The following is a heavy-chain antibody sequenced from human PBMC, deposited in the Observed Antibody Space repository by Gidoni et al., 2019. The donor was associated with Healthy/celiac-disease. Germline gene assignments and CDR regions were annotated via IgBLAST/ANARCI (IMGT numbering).Heavy chain of an antibody. D-gene: IGHD6-13*01. CDR1: VAPFSSYA. CDR2: IIPIFGTA. CDR3: ASRQGSSWSEYFDY. J-gene: IGHJ4*02. V-gene: IGHV1-69*01. Sequence: QVQLVQSGAEVKQPGSSVKVSCKASVAPFSSYAISWVRQAPGQGLEWMGGIIPIFGTANYAQKFQGRVTITADESTSTAYMELSSLRSEDTAVYYCASRQGSSWSEYFDYWGQGTLVTVSS.